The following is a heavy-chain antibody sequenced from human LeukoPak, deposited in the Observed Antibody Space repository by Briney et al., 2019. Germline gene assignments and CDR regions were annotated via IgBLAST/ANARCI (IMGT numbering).Heavy chain of an antibody. Sequence: SETLSLTCTVSGGSITSHNCNWIRQPPGKGLEWIGGIYTSGSPNYNPSLKSRVTISADKSKNQFSLKLSSVTAADTTVYYYARVDSSGYYTFCDYWGQGTLVTVSS. CDR3: ARVDSSGYYTFCDY. V-gene: IGHV4-59*11. CDR2: IYTSGSP. D-gene: IGHD3-22*01. J-gene: IGHJ4*02. CDR1: GGSITSHN.